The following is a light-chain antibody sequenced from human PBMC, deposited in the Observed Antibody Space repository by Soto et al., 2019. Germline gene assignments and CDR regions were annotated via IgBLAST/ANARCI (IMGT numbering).Light chain of an antibody. J-gene: IGLJ3*02. CDR2: KSN. Sequence: QSVLTQPPSASGTPGQTVTISCSGSSSNIGNNYVYWYQQVPGTAPKLLMYKSNLRPSGVPDRFSGSKSGTSASLAISGLRSEDEADYHCAAWDDSLSGGVFGGGTKVTVL. V-gene: IGLV1-47*01. CDR3: AAWDDSLSGGV. CDR1: SSNIGNNY.